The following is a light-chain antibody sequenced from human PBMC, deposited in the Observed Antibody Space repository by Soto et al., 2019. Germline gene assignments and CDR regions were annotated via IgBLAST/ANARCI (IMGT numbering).Light chain of an antibody. CDR1: QDINNY. V-gene: IGKV1-33*01. CDR3: QHFENLLLYT. J-gene: IGKJ2*01. CDR2: DES. Sequence: DVQMTQSPSSLSASVGDRVTITCQASQDINNYLNWFQHKPGTAPNLLIYDESYLETGVPSRFSGSGSGTNFTFTISSLQPEDVATYYCQHFENLLLYTFGQGTKLEIK.